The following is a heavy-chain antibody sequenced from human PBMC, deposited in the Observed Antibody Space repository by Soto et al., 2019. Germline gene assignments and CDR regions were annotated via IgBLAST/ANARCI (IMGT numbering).Heavy chain of an antibody. V-gene: IGHV4-34*01. CDR3: ATVWFGESQH. CDR1: GGSFSGYY. CDR2: VHPSGNI. Sequence: PSETLSLTCAVYGGSFSGYYWTWIRQPPGKGLEWIGEVHPSGNIDYNPSLKSRATISVDTSRTHFSLKLSSVTAADTAVYYCATVWFGESQHWGQGTLVT. D-gene: IGHD3-10*01. J-gene: IGHJ1*01.